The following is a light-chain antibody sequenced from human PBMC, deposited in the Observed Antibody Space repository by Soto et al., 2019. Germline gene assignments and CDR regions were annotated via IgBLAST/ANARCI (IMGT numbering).Light chain of an antibody. CDR2: KAS. J-gene: IGKJ1*01. CDR3: QHYNRYSEA. Sequence: IHMTQSPSTLSVSVLDTVTITCLASQTISSWLAWYQQKPGKAPKLLIYKASTLESGVPSRFSGSGSGTEFTLTISSLQPDDFATYYCQHYNRYSEAFGQGTKVDIK. CDR1: QTISSW. V-gene: IGKV1-5*03.